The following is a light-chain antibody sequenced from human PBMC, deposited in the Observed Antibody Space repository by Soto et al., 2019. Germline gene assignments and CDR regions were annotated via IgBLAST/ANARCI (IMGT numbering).Light chain of an antibody. CDR2: GTF. CDR3: LEDFKYPRT. CDR1: QDIRTE. J-gene: IGKJ1*01. Sequence: AIQMTECPSSLSASVGDRVTITCRASQDIRTELGWYQQKPGKAPRLLIYGTFSLQSGVPSRFSGSGSGTDFTLTISSLQPDDFATYYCLEDFKYPRTFGQGTKVEVK. V-gene: IGKV1-6*01.